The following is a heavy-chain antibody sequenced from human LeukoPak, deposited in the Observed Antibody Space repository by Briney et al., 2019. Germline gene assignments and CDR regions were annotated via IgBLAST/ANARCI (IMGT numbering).Heavy chain of an antibody. J-gene: IGHJ6*02. V-gene: IGHV1-8*01. CDR1: GYTFTSYD. CDR3: ARVNCSGGSCYGGYYYYGMDV. Sequence: ASVKVSCKASGYTFTSYDINWVRQATGQGLEWMGWMNPNSGNTGYAQKFQGRVTMTRNTSISTAYMELSSLRSEDTAVYYCARVNCSGGSCYGGYYYYGMDVWGQGTLVTVSS. CDR2: MNPNSGNT. D-gene: IGHD2-15*01.